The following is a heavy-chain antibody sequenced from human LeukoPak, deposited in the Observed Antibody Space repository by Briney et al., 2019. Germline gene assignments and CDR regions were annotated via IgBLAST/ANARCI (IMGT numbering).Heavy chain of an antibody. J-gene: IGHJ4*02. D-gene: IGHD6-13*01. Sequence: SVKVSCKASGGTFRSNAISWVRQAPGQGLEWMGGIIPIFGTANYAQKFQGRVTITADESTSTAYMELSSLRSEDTAVYYCARGPGARYSSSWYPFDYWGQGTLVTVSS. V-gene: IGHV1-69*13. CDR1: GGTFRSNA. CDR2: IIPIFGTA. CDR3: ARGPGARYSSSWYPFDY.